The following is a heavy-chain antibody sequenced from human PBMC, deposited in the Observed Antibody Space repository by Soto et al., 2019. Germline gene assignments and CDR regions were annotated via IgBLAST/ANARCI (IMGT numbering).Heavy chain of an antibody. Sequence: QLQLQESGPGLVKPSETLSLTCTVSGDSVTRSRYYWGWIRQPPGKGLEWIGSMYYSGSTYYNPSLKSRINISIDTSKNQFSLKMNSMTAADTAVYYCATEGGVVDANWFGPWGQGTLVTVSA. CDR3: ATEGGVVDANWFGP. CDR2: MYYSGST. D-gene: IGHD3-22*01. J-gene: IGHJ5*02. CDR1: GDSVTRSRYY. V-gene: IGHV4-39*02.